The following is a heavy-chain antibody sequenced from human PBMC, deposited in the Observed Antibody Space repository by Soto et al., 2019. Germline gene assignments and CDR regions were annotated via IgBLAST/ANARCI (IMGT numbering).Heavy chain of an antibody. CDR1: GFTFSSYA. D-gene: IGHD1-26*01. CDR2: ISYDGSNK. CDR3: ANRQRATNNY. J-gene: IGHJ4*02. Sequence: GGALGLCCADSGFTFSSYAMHWVRQAPGKGLEWVAVISYDGSNKYYADSVKGRFTISRDNSKNTLYLQMNSLRAEDTAVYYCANRQRATNNYWGQGTMVTVAS. V-gene: IGHV3-30-3*01.